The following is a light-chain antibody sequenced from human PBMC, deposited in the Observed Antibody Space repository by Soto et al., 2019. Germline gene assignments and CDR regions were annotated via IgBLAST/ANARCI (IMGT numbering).Light chain of an antibody. CDR2: DAS. J-gene: IGKJ3*01. CDR3: QQRSNWPLT. CDR1: QSISSY. V-gene: IGKV3-11*01. Sequence: EIVLTQSSATLSLSPGERATLSCRASQSISSYLAWYQQKPGQAPRLLIYDASNRATGIPARFSGSGSGTDFTLTISSLEPEDSAVYYCQQRSNWPLTFGPGTKVDIK.